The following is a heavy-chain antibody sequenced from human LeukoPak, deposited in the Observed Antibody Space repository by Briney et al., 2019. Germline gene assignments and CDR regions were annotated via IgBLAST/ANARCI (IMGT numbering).Heavy chain of an antibody. Sequence: EASVKVSCKASGGTFSSYAISWVRQAPGQGLEWMGGIIPIFGTANYAQKFQGRVTITADESTSTAYMELSSLRSEDTAVYYCAREPNLVVPVAFDYWGQGTLVTVSS. CDR3: AREPNLVVPVAFDY. CDR1: GGTFSSYA. V-gene: IGHV1-69*13. CDR2: IIPIFGTA. J-gene: IGHJ4*02. D-gene: IGHD2-2*01.